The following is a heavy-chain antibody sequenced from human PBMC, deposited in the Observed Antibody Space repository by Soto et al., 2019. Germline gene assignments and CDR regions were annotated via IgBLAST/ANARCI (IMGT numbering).Heavy chain of an antibody. CDR2: IYYSGST. Sequence: SETLSLTCTVSGGSISSYYWSWIRQPPGKGLEWIGYIYYSGSTNYNPSLKSRVTISVDTSKNQFSLKLSSVTAADTAVYYCERGDGLNVYYYDSSGYYYSVDWGQGSLVTVSS. V-gene: IGHV4-59*01. D-gene: IGHD3-22*01. J-gene: IGHJ4*02. CDR3: ERGDGLNVYYYDSSGYYYSVD. CDR1: GGSISSYY.